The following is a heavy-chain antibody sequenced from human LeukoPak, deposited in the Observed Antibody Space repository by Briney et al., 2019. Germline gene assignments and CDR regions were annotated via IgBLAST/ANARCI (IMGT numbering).Heavy chain of an antibody. Sequence: PGGSLRLSCAASGFTFRTYPMHWVRQAPCKGLEWVANILCDGSNKYYADSVKGRFTISRDNSKNTLYLQMNSLRAEDTAVYYCARRGYSYGYLDFWGQGTLVTVSS. CDR1: GFTFRTYP. V-gene: IGHV3-30*14. CDR2: ILCDGSNK. J-gene: IGHJ4*02. CDR3: ARRGYSYGYLDF. D-gene: IGHD5-18*01.